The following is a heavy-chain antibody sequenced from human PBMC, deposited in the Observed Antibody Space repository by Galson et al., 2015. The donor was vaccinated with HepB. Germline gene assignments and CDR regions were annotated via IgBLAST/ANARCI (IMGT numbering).Heavy chain of an antibody. V-gene: IGHV3-53*01. CDR2: IYSGGST. CDR3: ARVIFSSAFDI. J-gene: IGHJ3*02. CDR1: GFTVSSNY. Sequence: SLRLSCAASGFTVSSNYMSWVRQAPGKGLEWVSVIYSGGSTYYADSVKGRFTISRDNSKNTLYLQMNSLRAEDTAVYYCARVIFSSAFDIWGQGTMVTVSS.